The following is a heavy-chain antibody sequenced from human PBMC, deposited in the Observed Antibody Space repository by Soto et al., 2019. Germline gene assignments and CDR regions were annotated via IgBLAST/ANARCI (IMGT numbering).Heavy chain of an antibody. Sequence: QITLKESGPPLVRPTQTLTLTCAFSGFSLSTSGVGVGCIRQPPGKALEWLAVIYWDDSKHYSPSLRSRLTITKDTSKNQVVLTMTNMDPMDTGTYYCAHKGPEDWPLDYWGQGTLVTVSS. CDR3: AHKGPEDWPLDY. D-gene: IGHD3-9*01. J-gene: IGHJ4*02. CDR1: GFSLSTSGVG. CDR2: IYWDDSK. V-gene: IGHV2-5*02.